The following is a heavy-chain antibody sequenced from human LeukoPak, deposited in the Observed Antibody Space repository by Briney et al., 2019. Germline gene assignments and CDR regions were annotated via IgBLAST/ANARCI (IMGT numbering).Heavy chain of an antibody. CDR1: GFILRSHW. CDR2: IKQDGGEE. CDR3: ARGPNFGSRVDYFDY. Sequence: GGSLRLSCAASGFILRSHWMSWVRQAPGRGLEWVAHIKQDGGEEQYVDSVEGRFILSRDDAKNSVYLQMNSLRVDDTAVYYCARGPNFGSRVDYFDYWGQGTPVTVSS. D-gene: IGHD5-12*01. J-gene: IGHJ4*02. V-gene: IGHV3-7*01.